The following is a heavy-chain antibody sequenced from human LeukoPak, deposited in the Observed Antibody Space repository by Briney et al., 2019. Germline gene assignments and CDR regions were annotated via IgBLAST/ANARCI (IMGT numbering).Heavy chain of an antibody. CDR1: GFTVSSNY. CDR2: IYSGGST. J-gene: IGHJ1*01. D-gene: IGHD3-10*01. Sequence: PGGSLRLSCAASGFTVSSNYMSWVRQAPGKGLEWVSVIYSGGSTYYADSVKGRFTISRDNSKNTLYLQMNSLRAEDTAVHYCASPQGADYYGSGSHTFQHWGQGTLVTVSS. CDR3: ASPQGADYYGSGSHTFQH. V-gene: IGHV3-53*01.